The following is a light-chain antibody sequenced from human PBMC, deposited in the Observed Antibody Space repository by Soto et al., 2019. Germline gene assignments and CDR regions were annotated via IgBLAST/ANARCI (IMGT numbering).Light chain of an antibody. CDR2: NNQ. V-gene: IGLV1-40*01. Sequence: QSVLTQPPSVSAAPGQGVTIACTGSSSNIGARYDVHWYQQLPGTAPKLLIYNNQYRPSGVPDRFSGSKSGTSASLAITGLQAEDEADYYCQSYDSRLSGYVFGTGNKVTVL. CDR3: QSYDSRLSGYV. CDR1: SSNIGARYD. J-gene: IGLJ1*01.